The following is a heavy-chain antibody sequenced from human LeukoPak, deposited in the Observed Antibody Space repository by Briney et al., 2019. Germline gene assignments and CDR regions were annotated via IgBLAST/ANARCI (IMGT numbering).Heavy chain of an antibody. CDR2: IIPIFGTA. CDR1: GYTLSNYA. CDR3: ARERNFDQLNWFDP. J-gene: IGHJ5*02. V-gene: IGHV1-69*05. D-gene: IGHD3-9*01. Sequence: SVKVSCKASGYTLSNYALSWMRQAPGQGLEWMGRIIPIFGTANYAQKFQGRVTITTDESTSTAYMELSSLRSEDTAVYYCARERNFDQLNWFDPWGQGTLVTVSS.